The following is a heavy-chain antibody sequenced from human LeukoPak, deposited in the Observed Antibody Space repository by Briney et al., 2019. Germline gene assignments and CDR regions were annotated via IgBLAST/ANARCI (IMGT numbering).Heavy chain of an antibody. J-gene: IGHJ4*02. Sequence: ASVKVSCKASGGTFSSYAISWVRQAPGQGLEWMGGIIPIFGTANYAQRFQGRVTITADESTSTAYMELSSLRSEDTAVYYCARAEGSGSYSRFDYWGQGTLVTVSS. CDR3: ARAEGSGSYSRFDY. CDR1: GGTFSSYA. CDR2: IIPIFGTA. D-gene: IGHD3-10*01. V-gene: IGHV1-69*13.